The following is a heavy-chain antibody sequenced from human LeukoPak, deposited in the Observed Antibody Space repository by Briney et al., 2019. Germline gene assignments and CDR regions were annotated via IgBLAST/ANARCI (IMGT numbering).Heavy chain of an antibody. CDR2: IYYSGST. Sequence: SETLSLTCTVSGGSISSYYWSWIRQPPGKGLEWIGYIYYSGSTNYNPSLKSRVTISVDTSKNQFSLKLSSVTAADTAVYYCARDHSSYGGNSSFQHWGQGTLVTVSS. V-gene: IGHV4-59*01. D-gene: IGHD4-23*01. J-gene: IGHJ1*01. CDR3: ARDHSSYGGNSSFQH. CDR1: GGSISSYY.